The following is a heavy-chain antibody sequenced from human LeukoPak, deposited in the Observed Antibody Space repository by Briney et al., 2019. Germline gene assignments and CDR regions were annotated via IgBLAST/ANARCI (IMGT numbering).Heavy chain of an antibody. Sequence: SETLSLTCTVSGGSNSSYYWSWIRQPPGKGLEWIGYIYYSGSTNYNPSLKSRVTISVDTSKNQFSLKLSSVTAADTAVYYCARRDLFYWYFDLWGRGTLVTVSS. V-gene: IGHV4-59*08. D-gene: IGHD2-21*01. J-gene: IGHJ2*01. CDR3: ARRDLFYWYFDL. CDR2: IYYSGST. CDR1: GGSNSSYY.